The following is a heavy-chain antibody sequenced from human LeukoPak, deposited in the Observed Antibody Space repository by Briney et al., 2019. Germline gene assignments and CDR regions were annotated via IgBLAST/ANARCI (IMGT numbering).Heavy chain of an antibody. CDR2: ITPTSSYI. J-gene: IGHJ4*02. V-gene: IGHV3-21*01. Sequence: GGSLRLSCGASGFTFSSFSMNWVRQAPGKGLEWVSSITPTSSYIYYADSVRGRFTISRGNAKNSLFLQMDSLSAEDTAVYYCVRLRRSSATGGYYYYYDYWGQGILVTVSS. CDR3: VRLRRSSATGGYYYYYDY. CDR1: GFTFSSFS. D-gene: IGHD3-22*01.